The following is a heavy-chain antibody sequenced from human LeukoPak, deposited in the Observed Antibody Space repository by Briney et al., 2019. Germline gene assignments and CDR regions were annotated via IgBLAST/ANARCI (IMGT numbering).Heavy chain of an antibody. D-gene: IGHD6-19*01. CDR1: GYTFTSYG. V-gene: IGHV1-18*01. CDR2: ISAYNGNT. CDR3: ARVGIAVAGTSPARAYYFDY. Sequence: GASVKVSCKASGYTFTSYGISWVRQAPGQGLEWMGWISAYNGNTNYAQKLQGRVTMTTDTSTNTAYMELRSLRSDDTAVYHCARVGIAVAGTSPARAYYFDYWGQGTLVTVSS. J-gene: IGHJ4*02.